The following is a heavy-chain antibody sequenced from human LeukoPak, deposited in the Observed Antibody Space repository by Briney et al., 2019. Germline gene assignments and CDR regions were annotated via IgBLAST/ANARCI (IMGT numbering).Heavy chain of an antibody. CDR2: ISSNGGST. CDR3: VKEMCYDILTGYYIGYFDD. D-gene: IGHD3-9*01. Sequence: SVRLFCSVSRHIHHRYYMQWARDARGKAWEDVSAISSNGGSTYYADSLKRRYTISRDNSKNTLHLQMSSLRAEDTAVYYCVKEMCYDILTGYYIGYFDDWGQGTLVTVSS. J-gene: IGHJ4*02. V-gene: IGHV3-64D*06. CDR1: RHIHHRYY.